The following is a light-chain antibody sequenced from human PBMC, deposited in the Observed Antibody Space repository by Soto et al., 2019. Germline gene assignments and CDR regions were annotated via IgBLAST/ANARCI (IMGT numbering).Light chain of an antibody. CDR1: SSDVGNYNL. CDR3: CSYAGSYTWV. V-gene: IGLV2-11*01. Sequence: QSALTQPRSVSGSPGQSVTISCTGTSSDVGNYNLVSWYQQHPGKAPKLMIYDVSDRPSGVPDRFSGSKSGDTASLTISGLQAEDEADYYCCSYAGSYTWVFGGGTMLTVL. CDR2: DVS. J-gene: IGLJ3*02.